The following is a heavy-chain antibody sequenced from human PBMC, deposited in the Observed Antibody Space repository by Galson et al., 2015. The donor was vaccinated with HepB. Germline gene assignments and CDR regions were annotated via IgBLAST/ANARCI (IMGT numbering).Heavy chain of an antibody. V-gene: IGHV3-48*01. J-gene: IGHJ6*02. CDR1: GFTFSSSS. CDR2: INPISYNI. D-gene: IGHD5-24*01. Sequence: SLRLSCAASGFTFSSSSMSWVRQSPGKGLEWLSYINPISYNIHYADSVKGRFTISRDNSKNTLYLQMNSLRPEDTAVYYCAKDQGDGYRNYYYYYGMDVWGQGTTVTVSS. CDR3: AKDQGDGYRNYYYYYGMDV.